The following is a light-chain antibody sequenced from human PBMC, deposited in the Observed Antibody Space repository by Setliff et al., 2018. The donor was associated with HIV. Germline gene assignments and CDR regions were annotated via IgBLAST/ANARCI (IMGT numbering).Light chain of an antibody. J-gene: IGLJ1*01. CDR1: LRDIGNYDY. V-gene: IGLV2-8*01. Sequence: QSALTQPASVSGSPGQSITIPCSGSLRDIGNYDYVSWYQQHPGKAPKLMIHEVNKRPSGVPDRFSGSKSDNTASLTVSGLQAEDEADYYCSSYAGSNTPYVFGTGTKVTVL. CDR2: EVN. CDR3: SSYAGSNTPYV.